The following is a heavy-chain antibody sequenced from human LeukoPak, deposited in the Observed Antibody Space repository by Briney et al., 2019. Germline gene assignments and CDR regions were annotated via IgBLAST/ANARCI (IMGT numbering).Heavy chain of an antibody. J-gene: IGHJ3*01. Sequence: GASVTVSCKASGYTFTSTGICWVRQAPGQGLEWMGWVSAYNGNTNYAQKFQGRVTMTRDTSTSTAYMELRNLRSDDTAMYYCARDAPQWRNAFDFWGQGTMVTVSS. CDR3: ARDAPQWRNAFDF. CDR2: VSAYNGNT. V-gene: IGHV1-18*01. CDR1: GYTFTSTG. D-gene: IGHD6-19*01.